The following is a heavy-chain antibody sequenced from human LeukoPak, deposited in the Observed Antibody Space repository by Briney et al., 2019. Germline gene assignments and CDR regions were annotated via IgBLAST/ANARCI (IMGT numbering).Heavy chain of an antibody. CDR1: GFTFSNYW. D-gene: IGHD2-2*03. V-gene: IGHV3-7*01. Sequence: GGSLRLSCAASGFTFSNYWMSWVRQAPGKGLEWVANIKPDGSEKYYVDSVKGRLTISRDNAKNSLHLQVNSLRADDTAVYFCVSDRLGYSDYWGQGTLVTVSS. CDR3: VSDRLGYSDY. J-gene: IGHJ4*02. CDR2: IKPDGSEK.